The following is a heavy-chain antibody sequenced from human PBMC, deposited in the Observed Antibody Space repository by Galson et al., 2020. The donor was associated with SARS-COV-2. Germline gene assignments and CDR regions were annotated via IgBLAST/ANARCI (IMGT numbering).Heavy chain of an antibody. J-gene: IGHJ3*02. V-gene: IGHV3-30*04. CDR1: GFTFSSYA. CDR3: ARDFYCSSTSCYLDWWSWGFDI. Sequence: GGSLRLSCAASGFTFSSYAMHWVRQAPGKGLEWVAVISYDGSNKYYAASVKGRFTISRDNSKNTLYLQMNSLRAEDTAVYYCARDFYCSSTSCYLDWWSWGFDIWGQGTMVTVSS. D-gene: IGHD2-2*01. CDR2: ISYDGSNK.